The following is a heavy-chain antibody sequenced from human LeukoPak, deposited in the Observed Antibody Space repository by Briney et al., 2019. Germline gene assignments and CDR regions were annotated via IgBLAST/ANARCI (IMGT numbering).Heavy chain of an antibody. CDR1: GFTFSSYA. D-gene: IGHD3-22*01. Sequence: SRGSLRLSCAASGFTFSSYAMSWVRQAPGKGLEWVSASSGSGGSTYYADSVKGRFTISTDNSKNTLYLQMNSLRVEDTAVYYCAKDSGRDYYDSSGYYYPFDYWGQGTLVTVSS. CDR2: SSGSGGST. V-gene: IGHV3-23*01. J-gene: IGHJ4*02. CDR3: AKDSGRDYYDSSGYYYPFDY.